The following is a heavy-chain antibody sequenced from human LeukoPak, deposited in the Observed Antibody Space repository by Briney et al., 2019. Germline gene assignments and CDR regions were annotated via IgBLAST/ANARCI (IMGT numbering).Heavy chain of an antibody. V-gene: IGHV3-23*01. Sequence: GGSLRVSCVASGFNFGNYWMNWVRQAPGKGLEWVAGISGSGGGTQYADSVKGRFTISRDNRKNTLYLQMNSLRAEDTAMYFCAKRGVVIRVILVGFHKEAYYFDSWGQGALVTVSS. CDR2: ISGSGGGT. J-gene: IGHJ4*02. CDR1: GFNFGNYW. D-gene: IGHD3-22*01. CDR3: AKRGVVIRVILVGFHKEAYYFDS.